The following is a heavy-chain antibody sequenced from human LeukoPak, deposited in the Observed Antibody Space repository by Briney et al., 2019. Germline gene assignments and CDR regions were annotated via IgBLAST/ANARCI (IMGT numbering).Heavy chain of an antibody. J-gene: IGHJ6*02. Sequence: SETLSLTCAVYGGSFSGYYWSWIRQPPGKGLEWIGEINHGGRTNYNPSLKSGVTIPVYTSTNQFSLKLSSVTAADTAVYYCARWSARIVVVPAAINYYYGMDVWGQGTTVTVSS. D-gene: IGHD2-2*01. CDR2: INHGGRT. CDR3: ARWSARIVVVPAAINYYYGMDV. V-gene: IGHV4-34*01. CDR1: GGSFSGYY.